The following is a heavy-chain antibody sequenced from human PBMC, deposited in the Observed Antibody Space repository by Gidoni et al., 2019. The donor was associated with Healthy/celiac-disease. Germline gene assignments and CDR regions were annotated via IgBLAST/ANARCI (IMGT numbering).Heavy chain of an antibody. D-gene: IGHD1-20*01. J-gene: IGHJ4*02. CDR3: TREGISEENTY. CDR2: TR. Sequence: TREYAASVKGRFTISRDDSKSIAYLQMNSLKTEDTAVYYCTREGISEENTYWGQGTLVTVSS. V-gene: IGHV3-49*02.